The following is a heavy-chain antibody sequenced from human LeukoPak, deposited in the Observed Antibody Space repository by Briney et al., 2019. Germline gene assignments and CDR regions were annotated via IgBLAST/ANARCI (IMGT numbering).Heavy chain of an antibody. Sequence: GGSLRLSCAASGSTFSSYAMSWVRQAPGKGLECVSTISGSGRTTYYADSVKGRFSISRDNSKNTLFLQMDSLRAEDTAVYYCANTGYRSAWSASGYWGQGTLVTVSS. D-gene: IGHD6-19*01. CDR2: ISGSGRTT. V-gene: IGHV3-23*01. CDR1: GSTFSSYA. J-gene: IGHJ4*02. CDR3: ANTGYRSAWSASGY.